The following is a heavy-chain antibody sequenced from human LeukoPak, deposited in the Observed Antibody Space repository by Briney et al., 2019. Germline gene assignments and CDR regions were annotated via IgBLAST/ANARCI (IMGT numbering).Heavy chain of an antibody. CDR2: IYYSGST. CDR3: ARDGTFGGVVANAEYFQH. V-gene: IGHV4-61*01. D-gene: IGHD3-16*02. Sequence: PSETLSLTCTVSGGSVSSGSYYWSWIRQPPGKGLEWIGYIYYSGSTNYNPSLKSRVTISLDTSKNQFSLKLSSVTAADTAVYYCARDGTFGGVVANAEYFQHWGQGTLVTVSS. J-gene: IGHJ1*01. CDR1: GGSVSSGSYY.